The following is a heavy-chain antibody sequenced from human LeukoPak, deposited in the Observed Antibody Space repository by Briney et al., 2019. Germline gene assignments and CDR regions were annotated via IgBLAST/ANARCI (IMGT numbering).Heavy chain of an antibody. V-gene: IGHV1-69*06. CDR1: GGTFSSYA. J-gene: IGHJ6*03. D-gene: IGHD3-10*01. CDR2: IIPIFGTA. CDR3: ARSPRVRGVLYYNYYMDV. Sequence: GASVKVSCKASGGTFSSYAISWVRQAPGQGLEWMGGIIPIFGTANYAQKFQGRVTITADKSTSTAYMELSSLRSEDTAVYYCARSPRVRGVLYYNYYMDVWDKGTTVTVSS.